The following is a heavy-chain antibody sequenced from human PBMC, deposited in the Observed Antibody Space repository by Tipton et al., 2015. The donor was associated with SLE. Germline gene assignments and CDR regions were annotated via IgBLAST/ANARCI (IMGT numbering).Heavy chain of an antibody. V-gene: IGHV4-38-2*02. J-gene: IGHJ5*02. CDR3: ARDGRGYCDNSGCSEYHWFDP. CDR2: IYHTGSA. CDR1: GSSITNGYY. D-gene: IGHD2-15*01. Sequence: TLSLTCVVSGSSITNGYYWGWIRQPPGKGLEWIGGIYHTGSADYNPSLKSRVTLSVDTSKNQFSLKLNSVTAADTAVYYCARDGRGYCDNSGCSEYHWFDPWGQGTLVTVSS.